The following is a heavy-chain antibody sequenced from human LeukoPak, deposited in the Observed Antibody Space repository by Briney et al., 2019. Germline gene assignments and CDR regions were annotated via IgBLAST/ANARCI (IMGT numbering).Heavy chain of an antibody. V-gene: IGHV3-30*18. CDR2: IAEDGSIE. CDR1: GFTFSSYG. D-gene: IGHD1-1*01. J-gene: IGHJ4*02. Sequence: QPGGSLRLSCAASGFTFSSYGMHCVRQAPGKGLEWVAFIAEDGSIEKYTDPVKGRFTISRDNSNNTLYLRMNSLRAEDTGVYYCAKDRETTSSGTFDSWGQGTPVTVSS. CDR3: AKDRETTSSGTFDS.